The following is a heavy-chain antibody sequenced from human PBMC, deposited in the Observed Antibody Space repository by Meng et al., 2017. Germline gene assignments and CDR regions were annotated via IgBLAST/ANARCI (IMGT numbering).Heavy chain of an antibody. CDR2: INPNSGGT. D-gene: IGHD3-22*01. V-gene: IGHV1-2*06. CDR1: GYTFTGYY. J-gene: IGHJ4*02. Sequence: GQLVQYGAEVKKPGASGKVSCKASGYTFTGYYMHWVRQAPGQGLEWMGRINPNSGGTNYAQKFQGRVTMTRDTSISTAYMELSRLRSDDTAVYYCARVNYDSSGYYPFDYWGQGTLVTVSS. CDR3: ARVNYDSSGYYPFDY.